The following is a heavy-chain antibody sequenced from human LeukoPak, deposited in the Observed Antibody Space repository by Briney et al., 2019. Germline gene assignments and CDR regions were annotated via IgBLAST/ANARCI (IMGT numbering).Heavy chain of an antibody. CDR1: GGSISSYY. Sequence: SETLSLTCTVSGGSISSYYWSWIRQPAGKGLEWIGRIYTSGSTNYNPSLRSRVTMSVDTSKNQFSLKLSSVTAADTAVYYCAREQSVITMIGPLDYWGQGTLVTVSS. V-gene: IGHV4-4*07. CDR3: AREQSVITMIGPLDY. J-gene: IGHJ4*02. D-gene: IGHD3-22*01. CDR2: IYTSGST.